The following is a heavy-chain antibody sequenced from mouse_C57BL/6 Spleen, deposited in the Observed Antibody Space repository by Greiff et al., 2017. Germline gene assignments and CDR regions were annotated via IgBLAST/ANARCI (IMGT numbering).Heavy chain of an antibody. CDR3: AGTAQATDWFAY. V-gene: IGHV1-7*01. Sequence: VQLQQSGVELAKPGASVKLSCKASGYTFTSYWMHWVKQRPGQGLEWIGYINPSSGYTKYNQKFKDKATLTADKSSSTAYMRLSSLTYEDSAVYYCAGTAQATDWFAYWGQGTLVTVSA. CDR1: GYTFTSYW. D-gene: IGHD3-2*02. CDR2: INPSSGYT. J-gene: IGHJ3*01.